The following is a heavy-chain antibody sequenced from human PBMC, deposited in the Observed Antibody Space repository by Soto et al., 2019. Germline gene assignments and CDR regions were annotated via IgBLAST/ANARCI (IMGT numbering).Heavy chain of an antibody. V-gene: IGHV1-18*01. D-gene: IGHD3-22*01. Sequence: QVQLVQSGGEVKKPGASVKVSCKASGYTFSSYGINWVRQAPGQGLEWLGWISPYDGNTKYAQILKGRVSRTTDTSTKTAYMEVRSLRSDDTAVYYCARGGYYDSSGSRNYHYYGMNVWGQGTTVTVSS. CDR2: ISPYDGNT. CDR1: GYTFSSYG. CDR3: ARGGYYDSSGSRNYHYYGMNV. J-gene: IGHJ6*02.